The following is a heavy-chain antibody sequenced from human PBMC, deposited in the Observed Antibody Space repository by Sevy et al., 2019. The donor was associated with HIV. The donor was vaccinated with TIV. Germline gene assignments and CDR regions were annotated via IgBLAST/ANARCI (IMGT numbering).Heavy chain of an antibody. V-gene: IGHV3-15*01. Sequence: GGSLRLSCAASGFTFNNVWMSWVRQAPGKGLEWVAHIKSKSDGGTTDYAAPVRGRLTISRDHSKNTLYLQMNSLKTEDTAVYYCSTGGSLFQHWGQGTLVTVSS. CDR2: IKSKSDGGTT. D-gene: IGHD3-16*01. CDR3: STGGSLFQH. CDR1: GFTFNNVW. J-gene: IGHJ1*01.